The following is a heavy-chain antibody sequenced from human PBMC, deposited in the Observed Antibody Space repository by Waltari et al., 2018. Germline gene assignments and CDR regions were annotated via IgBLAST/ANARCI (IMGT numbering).Heavy chain of an antibody. J-gene: IGHJ4*02. CDR3: ATGGYSLWLYFDY. D-gene: IGHD5-18*01. Sequence: QVQLVQSGAEVKKPGASVTVSCKVSGYTLTELSMHWVRQAPGKGLEWMGGVDPEDGETSYGQKFQGRVTMTEETYTDTAYMELSSRRSEDTAVYYCATGGYSLWLYFDYWGQGTLVTVSS. CDR1: GYTLTELS. CDR2: VDPEDGET. V-gene: IGHV1-24*01.